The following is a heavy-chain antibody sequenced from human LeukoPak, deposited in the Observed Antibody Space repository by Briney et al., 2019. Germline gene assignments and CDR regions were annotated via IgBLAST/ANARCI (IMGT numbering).Heavy chain of an antibody. Sequence: SETLSLTCTVSGGSISTYYWSWIRQPPGKGLEWIGYVSYTGNTNYNPALRSRVTISVDTSKNQFSLKVTFVTAADTAVYYCAREDPQTTVPEGMDVWGQGTTVTVSS. CDR1: GGSISTYY. J-gene: IGHJ6*02. CDR2: VSYTGNT. V-gene: IGHV4-59*01. CDR3: AREDPQTTVPEGMDV. D-gene: IGHD4-17*01.